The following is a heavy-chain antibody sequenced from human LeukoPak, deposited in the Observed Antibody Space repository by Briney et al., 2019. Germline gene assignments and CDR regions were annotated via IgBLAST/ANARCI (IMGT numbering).Heavy chain of an antibody. V-gene: IGHV1-8*01. Sequence: ASVKVSCKASGYTFTSYDINWVRQATGQGLEWMGWMNPNSGNTGYAQKFQGRVTMTRNTSISTAYMELRSLRSDDTAVYYCARGGGHYFVVVTVVDYWGQGTLVTVSS. CDR2: MNPNSGNT. J-gene: IGHJ4*02. CDR3: ARGGGHYFVVVTVVDY. D-gene: IGHD2-21*02. CDR1: GYTFTSYD.